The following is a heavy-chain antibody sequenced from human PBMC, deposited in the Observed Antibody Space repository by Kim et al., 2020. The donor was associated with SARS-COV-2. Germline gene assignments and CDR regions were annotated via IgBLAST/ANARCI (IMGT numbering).Heavy chain of an antibody. Sequence: SETLSLTCTVSGGSISSYYWSWIRQPPGKGLEWIGYIYYSGSTNYNPSLKSRVTISVDTSKNQFSLKLSSVTAADTAVYYCARVRATVTTWRYYYYYGM. J-gene: IGHJ6*01. CDR3: ARVRATVTTWRYYYYYGM. V-gene: IGHV4-59*01. CDR2: IYYSGST. CDR1: GGSISSYY. D-gene: IGHD4-17*01.